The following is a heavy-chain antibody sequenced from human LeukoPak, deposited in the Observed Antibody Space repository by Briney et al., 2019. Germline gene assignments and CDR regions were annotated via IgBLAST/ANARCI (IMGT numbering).Heavy chain of an antibody. CDR1: GYSISSGYY. D-gene: IGHD3-3*02. CDR3: ARHLGTSSLTRYYYYMDV. Sequence: SETLSLTCAVSGYSISSGYYWGWIRQPPGNGLEWIGSIYHSGSTYYNPSLKSRVTISVDTSKNQFSLKLSSVTAADTAVYYCARHLGTSSLTRYYYYMDVWGKGTTVTVSS. CDR2: IYHSGST. V-gene: IGHV4-38-2*01. J-gene: IGHJ6*03.